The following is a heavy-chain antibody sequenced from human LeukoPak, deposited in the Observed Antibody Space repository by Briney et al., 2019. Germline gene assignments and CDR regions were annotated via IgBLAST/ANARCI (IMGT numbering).Heavy chain of an antibody. CDR2: IYYSGST. V-gene: IGHV4-59*01. Sequence: SETLSLTCTVSGGSISSYYWSWIRQPPGKGLEWIGYIYYSGSTNYNPSLQSRVTISVDTSKNQFSLKLSSVTAAETAVYYCARDRGPYYYYGMDVWGQGTTVTVSS. CDR1: GGSISSYY. J-gene: IGHJ6*02. CDR3: ARDRGPYYYYGMDV. D-gene: IGHD3-10*01.